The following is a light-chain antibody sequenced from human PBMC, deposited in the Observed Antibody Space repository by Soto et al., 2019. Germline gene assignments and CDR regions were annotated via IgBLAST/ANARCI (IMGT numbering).Light chain of an antibody. J-gene: IGKJ3*01. CDR1: QSISSW. CDR2: DAS. V-gene: IGKV1-5*01. Sequence: DIQMSQSPSTLSASVGDRVTITCRASQSISSWLAWYQQKPGKAPKLLIYDASSLESGVPSRFSGSGSGTEFTLTISSLQPDDCATYYCQQYNSYSITFGPGTKVDIK. CDR3: QQYNSYSIT.